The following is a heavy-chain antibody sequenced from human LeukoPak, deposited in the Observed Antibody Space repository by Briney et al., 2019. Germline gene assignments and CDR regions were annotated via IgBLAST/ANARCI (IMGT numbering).Heavy chain of an antibody. Sequence: GGSLSLFCAASGLTFSSYGMLGVRRAPGKGLEWVAVIWYDGSNKYYADSVKGRFTISRDNSKNTLYLQMNSLRAEDTAVYYCAKDYYYDSSGPDYWGQGTLVTVSS. CDR1: GLTFSSYG. J-gene: IGHJ4*02. D-gene: IGHD3-22*01. V-gene: IGHV3-33*06. CDR2: IWYDGSNK. CDR3: AKDYYYDSSGPDY.